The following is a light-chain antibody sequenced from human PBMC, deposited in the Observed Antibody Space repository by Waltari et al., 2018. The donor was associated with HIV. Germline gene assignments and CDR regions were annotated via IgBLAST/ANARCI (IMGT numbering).Light chain of an antibody. J-gene: IGKJ2*01. Sequence: DIVMTQSPASLAVSLGERAILHCKSSQSIFYNSNNKNYLAWYQQKPGQPPKLLIYWASTRESGVPDRFSGSGSGTYFTLTISSLQAEDVAVYYCKQYFTSPVTFGQGTKLEIK. CDR3: KQYFTSPVT. CDR2: WAS. V-gene: IGKV4-1*01. CDR1: QSIFYNSNNKNY.